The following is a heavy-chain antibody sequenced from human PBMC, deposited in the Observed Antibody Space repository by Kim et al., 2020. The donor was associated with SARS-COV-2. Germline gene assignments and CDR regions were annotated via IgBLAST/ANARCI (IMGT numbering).Heavy chain of an antibody. V-gene: IGHV1-2*02. CDR3: ARGMLRRYYGMDV. CDR2: INPNSGGT. CDR1: GYTFTGYY. D-gene: IGHD2-8*01. J-gene: IGHJ6*02. Sequence: ASVKVSCKASGYTFTGYYMHWVRQAPGQGLEWMGWINPNSGGTNYAQKFQGRVTMTRDTSISTAYMELSRLRSDDTAVYYCARGMLRRYYGMDVWVQGTTVTVSS.